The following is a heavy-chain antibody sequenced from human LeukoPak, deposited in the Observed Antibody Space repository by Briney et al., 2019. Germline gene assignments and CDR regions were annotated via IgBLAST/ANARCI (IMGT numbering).Heavy chain of an antibody. CDR3: ARASQQFPAMGYYYYMDV. Sequence: PSETLSLTCTVSGGSISSYYWSWIRQPAGKGLEWIGRIYTSGSTNYNPSLKSRVTMSVDTSKNQFSLKLSSVTAADTAVYYCARASQQFPAMGYYYYMDVWGKGTTVTVSS. CDR2: IYTSGST. D-gene: IGHD5-18*01. CDR1: GGSISSYY. V-gene: IGHV4-4*07. J-gene: IGHJ6*03.